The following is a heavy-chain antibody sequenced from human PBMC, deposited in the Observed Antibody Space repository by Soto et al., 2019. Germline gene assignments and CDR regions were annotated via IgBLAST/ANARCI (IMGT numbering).Heavy chain of an antibody. J-gene: IGHJ5*02. CDR2: IDPSDSYT. Sequence: PGESLKISCKGSGYSFTSYWISWVRQMPGKGLEWMGRIDPSDSYTNYSPSFQGHVTISADKSISTAYLQWSSLKASDTAMYYCASWADYYGQGSYYSWGSGWFDTWGPGTLVTVSS. CDR1: GYSFTSYW. V-gene: IGHV5-10-1*01. D-gene: IGHD3-10*01. CDR3: ASWADYYGQGSYYSWGSGWFDT.